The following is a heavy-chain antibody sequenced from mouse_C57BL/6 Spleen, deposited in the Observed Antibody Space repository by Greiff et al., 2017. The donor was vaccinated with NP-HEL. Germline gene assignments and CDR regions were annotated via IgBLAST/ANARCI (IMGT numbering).Heavy chain of an antibody. V-gene: IGHV1-53*01. D-gene: IGHD2-5*01. Sequence: QVQLQQPGTELVKPGASVKLSCKASGYTFTSYWMHWVKQRPGQGLEWIGNINPSNGGTNYNEKLKSKATLTVDKSSSTAYMQLSSLTSEDSAVYYCAKGGYSNYKYYYAMDYWGQGTSVTV. CDR2: INPSNGGT. CDR3: AKGGYSNYKYYYAMDY. J-gene: IGHJ4*01. CDR1: GYTFTSYW.